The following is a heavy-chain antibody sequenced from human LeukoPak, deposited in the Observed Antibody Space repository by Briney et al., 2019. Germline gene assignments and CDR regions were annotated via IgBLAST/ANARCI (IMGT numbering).Heavy chain of an antibody. V-gene: IGHV1-69*13. J-gene: IGHJ4*02. Sequence: ASVKVSCKASGGTFSSYAISWVRQAPGQGLEWMGGIIPIFGTANYAQKFQGRVTITADESTSTAYMELSSLRSEDTAVYYCARWEVLPKDSDYWGQGTLVTVSS. CDR1: GGTFSSYA. CDR2: IIPIFGTA. D-gene: IGHD3-10*01. CDR3: ARWEVLPKDSDY.